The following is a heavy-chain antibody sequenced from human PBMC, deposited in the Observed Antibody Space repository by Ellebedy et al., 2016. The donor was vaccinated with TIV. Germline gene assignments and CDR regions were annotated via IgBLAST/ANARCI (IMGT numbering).Heavy chain of an antibody. J-gene: IGHJ6*02. V-gene: IGHV2-70*11. CDR2: IDWDDDK. CDR3: ARIRRVTAGGIDYYGMDV. D-gene: IGHD4-23*01. Sequence: SGPTLVKPTQTLTLTCTFSGFSLTTSGKCVSWIRQPPGKALEWLARIDWDDDKYYSTSLKTRLTISKDTSKNQVFLTMTIMDPVDTATYYCARIRRVTAGGIDYYGMDVWGQGTTVTVSS. CDR1: GFSLTTSGKC.